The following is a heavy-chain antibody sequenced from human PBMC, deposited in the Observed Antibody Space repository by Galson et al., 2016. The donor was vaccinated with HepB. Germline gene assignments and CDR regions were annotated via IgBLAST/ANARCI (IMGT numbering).Heavy chain of an antibody. CDR3: ARSYLLGRGFGW. Sequence: CAISGDSVSSNSASWNWIRQSPSRGLEWLGRTYYRSNWRNDYADSVKSRITINPDTSKNHFSLQLNSVTPEDTAVYYCARSYLLGRGFGWWGQGTLVTVSS. CDR2: TYYRSNWRN. J-gene: IGHJ4*02. D-gene: IGHD7-27*01. V-gene: IGHV6-1*01. CDR1: GDSVSSNSAS.